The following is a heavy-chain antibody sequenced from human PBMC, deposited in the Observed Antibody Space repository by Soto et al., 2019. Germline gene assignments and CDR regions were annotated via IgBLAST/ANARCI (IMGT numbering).Heavy chain of an antibody. CDR3: ARGPQWELLTHFDY. J-gene: IGHJ4*02. Sequence: SETLSLTCTVSGGSISSGGYYWSWIRQHPGKGLEWIGYIYYSGSTYYNPSLKSRVTISVDTSKNQFSLKLSSVTAADTAVYYCARGPQWELLTHFDYRGQGTLVTVSS. CDR2: IYYSGST. D-gene: IGHD1-26*01. V-gene: IGHV4-31*03. CDR1: GGSISSGGYY.